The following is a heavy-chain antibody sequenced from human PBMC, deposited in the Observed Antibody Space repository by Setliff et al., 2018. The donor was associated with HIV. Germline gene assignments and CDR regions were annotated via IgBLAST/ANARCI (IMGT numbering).Heavy chain of an antibody. Sequence: PGESLKISCAASGFTFSSYWMSWVRQAPGKGLEWVANIKEDGSQKHYVDSVRGRFNISRDNAKNSLYLQMDSLRGEDTAMYYCARVGSYYDFWSGYYEIGDFDYWGQGTPVTSPQ. CDR1: GFTFSSYW. J-gene: IGHJ4*02. CDR3: ARVGSYYDFWSGYYEIGDFDY. CDR2: IKEDGSQK. V-gene: IGHV3-7*04. D-gene: IGHD3-3*01.